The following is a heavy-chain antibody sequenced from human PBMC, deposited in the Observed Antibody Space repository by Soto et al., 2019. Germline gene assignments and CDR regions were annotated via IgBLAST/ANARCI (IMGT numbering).Heavy chain of an antibody. CDR1: GFTFSSYA. V-gene: IGHV3-23*01. Sequence: GGSLRLSCAASGFTFSSYAMSWVRQAPGKGLEWVSAISGSGGSTYYADSVKGRFTISRDNSKNTLYLQMNSLRAEDTAVYYCAGSGARRYFQHWGQGTLVTVSS. D-gene: IGHD1-26*01. CDR2: ISGSGGST. CDR3: AGSGARRYFQH. J-gene: IGHJ1*01.